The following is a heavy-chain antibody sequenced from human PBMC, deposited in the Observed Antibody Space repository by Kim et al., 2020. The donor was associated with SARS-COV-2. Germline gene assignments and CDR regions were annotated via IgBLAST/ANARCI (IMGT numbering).Heavy chain of an antibody. V-gene: IGHV3-48*04. CDR2: ISSSSSTI. J-gene: IGHJ6*02. D-gene: IGHD3-3*01. CDR3: ARDPRTYYVFWSGHDYYYGMDV. CDR1: GFTFSSYS. Sequence: GGSLRLSCAASGFTFSSYSMNWVRQAPGKGLEWVSYISSSSSTIYYADSVKGRFTISRDNAKNSLYLQMNSLRAEDTAVYYCARDPRTYYVFWSGHDYYYGMDVWGQGTTVTVSS.